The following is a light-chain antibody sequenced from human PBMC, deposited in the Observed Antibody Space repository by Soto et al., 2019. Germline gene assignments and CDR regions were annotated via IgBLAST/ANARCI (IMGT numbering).Light chain of an antibody. CDR3: QQRSNWPTYT. V-gene: IGKV3-11*01. CDR1: QSVSSY. CDR2: DAS. J-gene: IGKJ2*01. Sequence: DIVLTQSPATLSLSPGERATLSCRASQSVSSYLAWYQQKPGQAPRLLIYDASNRATSIPARFSGSGSGTDFTLTISSLEPEDFAVYYCQQRSNWPTYTFGQGTKLEIK.